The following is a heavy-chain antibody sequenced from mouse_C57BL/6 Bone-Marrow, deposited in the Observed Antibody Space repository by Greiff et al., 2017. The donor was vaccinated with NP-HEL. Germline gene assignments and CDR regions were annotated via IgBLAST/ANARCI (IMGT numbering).Heavy chain of an antibody. V-gene: IGHV5-16*01. Sequence: EVQRVESEGGLVQPGSSMKLSCTASGFTFSDYYMAWVRQVPEKGLEWVANINYDGSSTYYLDSLKSRFIISRDNAKNILYLQMSSLKSEDTATYYCAREGDYDVEYYFDYWGQGTTLTVSS. D-gene: IGHD2-4*01. CDR2: INYDGSST. CDR3: AREGDYDVEYYFDY. J-gene: IGHJ2*01. CDR1: GFTFSDYY.